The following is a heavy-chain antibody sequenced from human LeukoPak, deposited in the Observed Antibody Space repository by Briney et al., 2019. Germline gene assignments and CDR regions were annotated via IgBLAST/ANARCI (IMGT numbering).Heavy chain of an antibody. J-gene: IGHJ4*02. V-gene: IGHV3-74*01. D-gene: IGHD7-27*01. Sequence: GGSLRLSCAASGFTFSTYWMHWVRQAPGKGLVWVSRINSDGSRTNYADSVKGRFTISRDNAKNTLFLQMNSLRAEDTAVYYCVLGMGNDYFDYWGQGTLVTVSS. CDR2: INSDGSRT. CDR1: GFTFSTYW. CDR3: VLGMGNDYFDY.